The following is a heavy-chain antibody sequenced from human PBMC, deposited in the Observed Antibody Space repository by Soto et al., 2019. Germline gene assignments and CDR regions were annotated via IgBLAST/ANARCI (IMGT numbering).Heavy chain of an antibody. D-gene: IGHD5-18*01. CDR1: GGTFSSYT. CDR2: IIPILGIA. J-gene: IGHJ5*02. Sequence: ASVKVSCKASGGTFSSYTISWVRQAPGQGLEWMGRIIPILGIANYAQKFQGRVTITADESTSTAYMELSSLRSEDTAVYYCASQRGYSYWFDPWGQGTLVTVSS. CDR3: ASQRGYSYWFDP. V-gene: IGHV1-69*02.